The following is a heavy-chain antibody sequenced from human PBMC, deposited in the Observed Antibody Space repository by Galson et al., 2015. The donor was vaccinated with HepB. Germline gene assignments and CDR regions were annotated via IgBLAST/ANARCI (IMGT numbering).Heavy chain of an antibody. D-gene: IGHD3-16*01. CDR3: ARGGSDERLDH. CDR1: GFSFSHYP. V-gene: IGHV3-30*19. J-gene: IGHJ4*02. Sequence: SLRLSCAASGFSFSHYPMHWVRQAPGKGLEWVTFISYDGDNKTYADSVKGRFTISRDDSKNTLYLQMNALRADDSAVYFCARGGSDERLDHWGQGTLVTVSS. CDR2: ISYDGDNK.